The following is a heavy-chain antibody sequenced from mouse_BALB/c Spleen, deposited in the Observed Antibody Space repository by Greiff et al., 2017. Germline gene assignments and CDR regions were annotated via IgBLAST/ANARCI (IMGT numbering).Heavy chain of an antibody. CDR2: INPSTGYT. V-gene: IGHV1-7*01. Sequence: QVQLKESGAELAKPGASVKMSCKASGYTFTSYWMHWVKQRPGQGLEWIGYINPSTGYTEYNQKFKDKATLTADKSSSTAYMQLSSLTSEDSAVYYCARSDGYYALYWYFDVWGAGTTVTVSS. J-gene: IGHJ1*01. CDR3: ARSDGYYALYWYFDV. CDR1: GYTFTSYW. D-gene: IGHD2-3*01.